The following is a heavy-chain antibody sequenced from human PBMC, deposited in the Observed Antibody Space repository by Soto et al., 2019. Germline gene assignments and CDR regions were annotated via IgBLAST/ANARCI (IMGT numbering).Heavy chain of an antibody. J-gene: IGHJ4*02. D-gene: IGHD5-12*01. CDR2: ISYDGSNK. Sequence: VGSLRLSCAASGFTFSSYAMHWVRQAPGKGLEWVAVISYDGSNKYYADSVKGRFTISRDNSKNTLYLQMNSLRAEDTAVYYCARDLEMAWSPSYLVDYWGQGTLVTVSS. CDR3: ARDLEMAWSPSYLVDY. CDR1: GFTFSSYA. V-gene: IGHV3-30-3*01.